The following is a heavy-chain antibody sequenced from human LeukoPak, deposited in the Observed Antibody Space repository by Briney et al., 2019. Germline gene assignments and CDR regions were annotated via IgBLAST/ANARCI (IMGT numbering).Heavy chain of an antibody. D-gene: IGHD3-22*01. V-gene: IGHV5-51*01. CDR2: IYPADSDT. CDR1: EDIFTNYW. Sequence: GESLKISCKGSEDIFTNYWIGWVRQMPGKGLEWMGIIYPADSDTRYSPSFQGQVTISADRSTTTAYLSWRSLKASDTAIYYCAKSEYTGFVGYYTGMGVWGQGTTVTVSS. CDR3: AKSEYTGFVGYYTGMGV. J-gene: IGHJ6*02.